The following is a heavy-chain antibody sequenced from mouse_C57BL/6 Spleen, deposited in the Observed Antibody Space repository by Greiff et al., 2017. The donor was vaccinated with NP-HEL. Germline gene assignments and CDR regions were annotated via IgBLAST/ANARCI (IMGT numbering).Heavy chain of an antibody. D-gene: IGHD1-1*01. CDR3: ARAVVAPYAMDY. CDR2: INPGSGGT. CDR1: GYAFTNYL. Sequence: QVQLQQSGAELVRPGTSVKVSCKASGYAFTNYLIEWVKQRPGQGLEWIGVINPGSGGTNYNEKFKGKATLTADKSSSTAYMQLSSLTSEDSAVYYCARAVVAPYAMDYWGQGTSVTVSS. J-gene: IGHJ4*01. V-gene: IGHV1-54*01.